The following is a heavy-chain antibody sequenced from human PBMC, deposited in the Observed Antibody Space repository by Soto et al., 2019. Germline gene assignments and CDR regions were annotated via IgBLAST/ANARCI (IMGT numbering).Heavy chain of an antibody. CDR3: THSRCGGDCLQSYSSHYYCGMDV. Sequence: QITLMESGPPLVNPTQTLTLTCTFSGFSLNTGGVGVGWIRQPPGKALEWLALIYWDDDKRYSPTLRGRLTITKDTSKNQVVLTMTNMDPVDTATYYCTHSRCGGDCLQSYSSHYYCGMDVWGQGTTVTVSS. D-gene: IGHD2-21*02. J-gene: IGHJ6*02. V-gene: IGHV2-5*02. CDR2: IYWDDDK. CDR1: GFSLNTGGVG.